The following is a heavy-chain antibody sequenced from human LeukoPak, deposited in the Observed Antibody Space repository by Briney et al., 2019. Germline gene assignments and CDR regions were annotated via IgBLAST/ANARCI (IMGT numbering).Heavy chain of an antibody. CDR3: ARPSGSYWYFDL. J-gene: IGHJ2*01. CDR2: IWYDGSNK. V-gene: IGHV3-33*01. D-gene: IGHD1-26*01. Sequence: GGSLRLSCAASAFTFSSYDMHWVRQAPGKGLEWVAVIWYDGSNKYYADSVKGRFTISRDNSKNTLYQQMNSLRGEDTAVYYCARPSGSYWYFDLWGRGTLVTVSS. CDR1: AFTFSSYD.